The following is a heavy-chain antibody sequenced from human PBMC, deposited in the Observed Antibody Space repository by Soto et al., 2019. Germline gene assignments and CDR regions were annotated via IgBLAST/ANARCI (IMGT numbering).Heavy chain of an antibody. CDR2: IYYTGTT. J-gene: IGHJ1*01. CDR3: ARYLDTSERAYFHH. D-gene: IGHD3-22*01. Sequence: SETLSLTCTVSGGSIGDSRYYWAWIRQPPGKGLEWVGTIYYTGTTYYNPSLKTRLTMSVDTSENQFSLKLSSVIAADTAFYYCARYLDTSERAYFHHWGQGTLVTVSS. CDR1: GGSIGDSRYY. V-gene: IGHV4-39*01.